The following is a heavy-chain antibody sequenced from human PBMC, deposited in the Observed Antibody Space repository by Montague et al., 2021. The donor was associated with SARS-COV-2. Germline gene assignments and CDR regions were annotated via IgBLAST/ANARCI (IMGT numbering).Heavy chain of an antibody. CDR1: GFIFSNYA. Sequence: SLRLSCAASGFIFSNYAMTWVRQAPGKGLEWFSTMSGSGVRRDYADSVKGRFTISRDSSKNTLYLQMNSLRVEDTAVYYCAKDTATIRIAVALMDVWGQGTTVIVSS. CDR3: AKDTATIRIAVALMDV. D-gene: IGHD6-19*01. V-gene: IGHV3-23*01. J-gene: IGHJ6*02. CDR2: MSGSGVRR.